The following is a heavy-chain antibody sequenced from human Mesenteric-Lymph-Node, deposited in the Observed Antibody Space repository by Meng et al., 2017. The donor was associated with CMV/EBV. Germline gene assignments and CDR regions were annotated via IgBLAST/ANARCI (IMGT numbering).Heavy chain of an antibody. Sequence: GGSLRLSCAASGFTFSSYEMNWVRQAPGKGLEWVSYISSSGSTIYYADSVKGRFTTSRDNAMRSLNLQMNSLRAEDTAVYYCVRAEYGDYAGYWGQGTLVTVSS. V-gene: IGHV3-48*03. CDR3: VRAEYGDYAGY. CDR1: GFTFSSYE. D-gene: IGHD4-17*01. CDR2: ISSSGSTI. J-gene: IGHJ4*02.